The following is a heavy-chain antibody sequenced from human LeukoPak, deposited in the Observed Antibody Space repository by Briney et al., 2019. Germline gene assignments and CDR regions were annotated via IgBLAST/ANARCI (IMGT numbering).Heavy chain of an antibody. Sequence: GGSLRLSCAASGFTFSSYWMSWVRQAPGKGLEWVANIKQDGSEKYYVDSVKGRFTISRDNAKNSLYLQMNSLRAEDTAVYYCARELRYFDWLPERWFDPWGQGTLVTVSS. CDR2: IKQDGSEK. V-gene: IGHV3-7*01. D-gene: IGHD3-9*01. CDR1: GFTFSSYW. CDR3: ARELRYFDWLPERWFDP. J-gene: IGHJ5*02.